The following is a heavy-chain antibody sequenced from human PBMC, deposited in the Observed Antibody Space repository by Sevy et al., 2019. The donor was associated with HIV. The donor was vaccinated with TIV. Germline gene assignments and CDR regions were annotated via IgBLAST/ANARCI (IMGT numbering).Heavy chain of an antibody. V-gene: IGHV3-21*01. CDR1: GFTFSSYS. Sequence: AGSLRLSCAASGFTFSSYSMNWVRQAPGKGLEWVSSISSSSSYIYYADSVKGRFTISRDNAKNSLYLQMNSLRAEDTAVDYGARDKVVGARNDAFDIWGQGTMVTVSS. J-gene: IGHJ3*02. CDR3: ARDKVVGARNDAFDI. CDR2: ISSSSSYI. D-gene: IGHD1-26*01.